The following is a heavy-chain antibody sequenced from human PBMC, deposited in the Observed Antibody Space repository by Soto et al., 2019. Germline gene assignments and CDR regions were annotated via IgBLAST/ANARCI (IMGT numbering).Heavy chain of an antibody. CDR3: AREETGNDALDI. Sequence: SETLSLTCAVSGGFLRSATYYWSWIRQHPGKGLAWIGYFYHSGSTYYKPSLRSRVTISLDTSKNQFSLNLRSVTDADTAIYYCAREETGNDALDIWGQGTLVTVSS. J-gene: IGHJ3*02. D-gene: IGHD1-1*01. CDR1: GGFLRSATYY. CDR2: FYHSGST. V-gene: IGHV4-31*11.